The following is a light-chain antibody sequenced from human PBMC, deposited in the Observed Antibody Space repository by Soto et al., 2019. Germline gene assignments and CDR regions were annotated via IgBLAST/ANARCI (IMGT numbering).Light chain of an antibody. J-gene: IGLJ1*01. CDR2: EVS. CDR3: SSYISSNTYV. Sequence: QPVLTQPASVSGSPGQSITISCTGTSSDVGGYNYVSWYQQHPGKAPKLMIYEVSNRPSGVSDRFSGSKSGNTASLTISGLQAEDEADYYCSSYISSNTYVFGTGTKVTVL. CDR1: SSDVGGYNY. V-gene: IGLV2-14*01.